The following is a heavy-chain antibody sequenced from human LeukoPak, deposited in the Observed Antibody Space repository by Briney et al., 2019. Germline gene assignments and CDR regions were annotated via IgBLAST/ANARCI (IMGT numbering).Heavy chain of an antibody. Sequence: GRSPRLSCAASGFTFSSYAMHWVRQAPGKGLEWVAVISYDGSNKYYADSVKGRFTISRDNSKNTLYLQMNSLRAEDTAVYYCARDWSNYVLDYWGQGTLGNVSS. CDR2: ISYDGSNK. J-gene: IGHJ4*02. CDR1: GFTFSSYA. D-gene: IGHD4-11*01. V-gene: IGHV3-30-3*01. CDR3: ARDWSNYVLDY.